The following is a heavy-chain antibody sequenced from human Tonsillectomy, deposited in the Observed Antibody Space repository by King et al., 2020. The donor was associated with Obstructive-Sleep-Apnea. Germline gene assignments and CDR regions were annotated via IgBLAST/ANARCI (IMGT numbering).Heavy chain of an antibody. D-gene: IGHD2-21*02. CDR3: ARANCGGDCHSGYYYVMDV. V-gene: IGHV1-69*01. Sequence: AQLVQSGAEVKKPGSSVKVSCKASGGTLRSYAISWVRQAPGQGLEWMGGIIPMFGSTNYAQKFQGRVTITADESTSTAYMELSSLRSEDTALNYCARANCGGDCHSGYYYVMDVWGQGTAVTVSS. CDR2: IIPMFGST. J-gene: IGHJ6*02. CDR1: GGTLRSYA.